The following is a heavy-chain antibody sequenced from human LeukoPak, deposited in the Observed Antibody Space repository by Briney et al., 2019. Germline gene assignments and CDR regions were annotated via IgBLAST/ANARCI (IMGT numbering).Heavy chain of an antibody. CDR2: ISAYNGNT. D-gene: IGHD3-10*01. J-gene: IGHJ4*02. V-gene: IGHV1-18*01. CDR3: ARERFPGAVRGVILDY. Sequence: ASVKVSCKASGYTFTSYGISWVRQAPGQGLEWMGWISAYNGNTNNAQRLQGRVTMTTDTSTSTAYMELRSLRSDDTAVYCCARERFPGAVRGVILDYWGQGTLVTVSS. CDR1: GYTFTSYG.